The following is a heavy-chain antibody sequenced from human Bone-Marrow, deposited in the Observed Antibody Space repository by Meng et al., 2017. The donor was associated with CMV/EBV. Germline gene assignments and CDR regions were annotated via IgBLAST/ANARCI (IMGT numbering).Heavy chain of an antibody. V-gene: IGHV1-18*01. D-gene: IGHD3-16*01. CDR3: ATLGFWGDYFDH. CDR2: ISGYNGNT. J-gene: IGHJ4*02. Sequence: ASLKVSCKASGVTFDSYGITWARQAPGQGLEWMGWISGYNGNTNYAQKFQDRLTMTTNTSSTTAYMELRSLRSDDTAVYYCATLGFWGDYFDHWGQGSLVTVSS. CDR1: GVTFDSYG.